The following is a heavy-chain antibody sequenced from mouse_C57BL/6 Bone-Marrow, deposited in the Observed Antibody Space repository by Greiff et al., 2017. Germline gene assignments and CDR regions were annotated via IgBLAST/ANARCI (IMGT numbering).Heavy chain of an antibody. CDR2: IDPSDSYT. V-gene: IGHV1-59*01. J-gene: IGHJ4*01. CDR3: ARSPWVLQSYAMDY. Sequence: QVQLQQPGAELVRPGTSVKLSCKASGYTFTSYWMHWVKQRPGQGLEWIGVIDPSDSYTNYNQKFKGKATLTVDTSSSTAYMQLSSLTSEDSAVYYCARSPWVLQSYAMDYWGQGTSVTVSS. CDR1: GYTFTSYW. D-gene: IGHD2-3*01.